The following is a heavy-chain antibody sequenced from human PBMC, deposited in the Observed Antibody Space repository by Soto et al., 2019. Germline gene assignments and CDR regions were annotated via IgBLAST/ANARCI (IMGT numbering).Heavy chain of an antibody. J-gene: IGHJ3*02. CDR1: GYTFTSYD. CDR3: ARRRVITFGGVIVIGDAFDI. D-gene: IGHD3-16*02. CDR2: MNPNSGNT. V-gene: IGHV1-8*01. Sequence: ASVKVSCKASGYTFTSYDSNWVRQATGQGLEWMGWMNPNSGNTGYAQKFQGRVTMTRNTSISTAYMELSSLRSEDTAVYYCARRRVITFGGVIVIGDAFDIWGQGTMVTVSS.